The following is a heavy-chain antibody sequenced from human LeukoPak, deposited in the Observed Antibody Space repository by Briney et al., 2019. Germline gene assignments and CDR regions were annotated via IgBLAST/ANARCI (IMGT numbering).Heavy chain of an antibody. CDR2: INHSGST. CDR1: GGSFSGYY. Sequence: SETLSLTCAVYGGSFSGYYWSWIRQPPGKGLESIGEINHSGSTNYNPSLKSRVTISVETSKNQFSLKLSSVTAADTAVYYCARGLKIPAAKLDYWGQGTLVTVSS. J-gene: IGHJ4*02. D-gene: IGHD2-2*01. CDR3: ARGLKIPAAKLDY. V-gene: IGHV4-34*01.